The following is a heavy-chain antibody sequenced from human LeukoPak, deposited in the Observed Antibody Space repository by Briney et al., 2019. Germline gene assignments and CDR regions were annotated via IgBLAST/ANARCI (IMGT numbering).Heavy chain of an antibody. CDR3: ARYPRSNYNFDF. Sequence: ASVKVSCKAPGYTFTSYDINWVRQATGQGLEWMGWMNPNNNNTGYAQKFQGRVTMTRNTSISTAYMELSSLGSEDTAVYYCARYPRSNYNFDFWGQGTLVTVSS. CDR1: GYTFTSYD. V-gene: IGHV1-8*01. J-gene: IGHJ4*02. D-gene: IGHD5-24*01. CDR2: MNPNNNNT.